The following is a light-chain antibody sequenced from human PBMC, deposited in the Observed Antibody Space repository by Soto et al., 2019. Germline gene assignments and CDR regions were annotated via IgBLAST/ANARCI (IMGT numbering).Light chain of an antibody. CDR1: QSISSW. J-gene: IGKJ1*01. Sequence: DIQMTQSPSTLSASVGDRVTITCRASQSISSWLAWYQQKPGKAPKLLIYDASTLESGVPSRFSGSGSGTEFTLTSSSLQPDDFATYYFQQYNTYPWTVGQGTKVEIK. CDR3: QQYNTYPWT. CDR2: DAS. V-gene: IGKV1-5*01.